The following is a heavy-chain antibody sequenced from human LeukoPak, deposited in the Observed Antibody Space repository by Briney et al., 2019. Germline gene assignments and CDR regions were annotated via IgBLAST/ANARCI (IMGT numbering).Heavy chain of an antibody. CDR3: ARDRPWIGHYYYGMDV. CDR2: IKQDGSEK. Sequence: GRSLRLSCAASGFTFDDYAMHWVRQAPGKGLEWVANIKQDGSEKYYVDSVKGRFTISRDNAKNSLYLQMNSLRAEDTAVYYCARDRPWIGHYYYGMDVWGQGTTVTVSS. J-gene: IGHJ6*02. CDR1: GFTFDDYA. V-gene: IGHV3-7*01. D-gene: IGHD5-12*01.